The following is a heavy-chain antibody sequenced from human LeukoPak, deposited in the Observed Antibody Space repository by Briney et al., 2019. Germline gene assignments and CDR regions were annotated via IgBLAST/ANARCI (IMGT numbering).Heavy chain of an antibody. J-gene: IGHJ6*02. Sequence: ASVKVSCKASGYTFTSYGISWVRQAPGQGLEWMGWINPNSGGTNYAQKFQGWVTMTRDTSISTAYMELSRLRSDDTAVYYCARGGAAAGVYYYYGMDVWGQGTTVTVSS. CDR1: GYTFTSYG. CDR3: ARGGAAAGVYYYYGMDV. V-gene: IGHV1-2*04. CDR2: INPNSGGT. D-gene: IGHD6-13*01.